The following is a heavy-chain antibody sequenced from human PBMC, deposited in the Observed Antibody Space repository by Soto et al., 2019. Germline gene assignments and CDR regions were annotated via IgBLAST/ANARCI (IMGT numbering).Heavy chain of an antibody. D-gene: IGHD1-1*01. CDR1: CASISGFY. CDR3: VRDGTKTLLDRFDP. CDR2: IYATGTN. V-gene: IGHV4-4*07. J-gene: IGHJ5*02. Sequence: PSETLSLTCTVSCASISGFYWSWIRKSSWKGLEWVVRIYATGTNDYNPSLKSRVMMSVDTSKKQSSLKLRSVTAADTAVYYCVRDGTKTLLDRFDPWGQGIPVTLSS.